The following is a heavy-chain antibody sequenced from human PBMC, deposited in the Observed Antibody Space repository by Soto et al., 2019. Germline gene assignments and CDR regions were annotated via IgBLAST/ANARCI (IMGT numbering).Heavy chain of an antibody. CDR1: GVTVSSNY. J-gene: IGHJ4*02. D-gene: IGHD3-22*01. CDR3: AARSITMIVVVDY. Sequence: GGVLRLSCGASGVTVSSNYIRWGRQAPGKGLEWVSVIYSGGSTYYADSVKGRFTISRDNSKNTLYLQMNSLRAEDTAVYYCAARSITMIVVVDYWGQGTLVTVSS. CDR2: IYSGGST. V-gene: IGHV3-53*01.